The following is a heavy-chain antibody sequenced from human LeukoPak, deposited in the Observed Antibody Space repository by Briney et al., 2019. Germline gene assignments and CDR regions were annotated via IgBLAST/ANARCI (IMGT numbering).Heavy chain of an antibody. CDR3: ARDWGLDY. D-gene: IGHD3-16*01. V-gene: IGHV3-7*01. Sequence: PGGSLRLSCAASGFTFSSYWMNWVRQAPGKGLEWVANIKQDGSEKFYVDSVKGRFTISRDNAKNSLYLQMNSLIGEDTAVYYCARDWGLDYWGQGTLVTVSS. CDR1: GFTFSSYW. J-gene: IGHJ4*02. CDR2: IKQDGSEK.